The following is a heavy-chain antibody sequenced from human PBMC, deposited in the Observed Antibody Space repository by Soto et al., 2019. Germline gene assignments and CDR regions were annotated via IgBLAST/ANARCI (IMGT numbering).Heavy chain of an antibody. J-gene: IGHJ5*02. CDR1: GFTFSSYA. CDR3: AKDSDSSSWYANWFDP. D-gene: IGHD6-13*01. Sequence: GGSLRLSCAASGFTFSSYAMSWVRQAPGKGLEWVSAISGSGGSTYYADSVKGRFTISRDNSKSTLYLQMNSLRAEDTAVYYCAKDSDSSSWYANWFDPWGQGTLVTVSS. V-gene: IGHV3-23*01. CDR2: ISGSGGST.